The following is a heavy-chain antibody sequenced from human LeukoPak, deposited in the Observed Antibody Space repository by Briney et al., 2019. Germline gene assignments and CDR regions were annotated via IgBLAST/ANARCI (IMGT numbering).Heavy chain of an antibody. Sequence: GGSLRLSCAASGFTFSSYEMNWVRQAPGKGLEWVSYISSSGSTIYYADSVKGRFTISRDNAKNSLYLQMNSLRGEDTAVYYCARGSMRSGMDVWGTGTTVTVSS. D-gene: IGHD2/OR15-2a*01. J-gene: IGHJ6*04. CDR1: GFTFSSYE. V-gene: IGHV3-48*03. CDR3: ARGSMRSGMDV. CDR2: ISSSGSTI.